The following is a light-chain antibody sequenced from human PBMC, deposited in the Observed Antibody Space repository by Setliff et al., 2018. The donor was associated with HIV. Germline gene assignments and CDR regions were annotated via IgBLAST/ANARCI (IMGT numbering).Light chain of an antibody. J-gene: IGLJ1*01. CDR2: DVS. Sequence: QSALAQPASVSGSPGQSITISCSGSSSDVGSYNFVSWYQQHPGKAPQVTIYDVSRRPSGVSSRFSGSKSGNTASLTISGLQAEDQADYYCCSYTSSLTYVFGTGTKVTVL. V-gene: IGLV2-14*03. CDR3: CSYTSSLTYV. CDR1: SSDVGSYNF.